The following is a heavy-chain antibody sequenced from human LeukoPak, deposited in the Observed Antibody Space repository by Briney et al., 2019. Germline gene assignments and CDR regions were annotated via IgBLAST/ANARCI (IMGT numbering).Heavy chain of an antibody. V-gene: IGHV3-48*03. CDR1: GFTFSSYE. Sequence: GGSRRLSCAASGFTFSSYEMNWVRQAPGEGLEWVSYISSSGSNIYHADSVKGRFTISRDNAKNSLYLQMNSLRAEATAVYYCARDRITMVWGGPYYYYGMDVWGKGTTVTVSS. D-gene: IGHD3-10*01. CDR3: ARDRITMVWGGPYYYYGMDV. J-gene: IGHJ6*04. CDR2: ISSSGSNI.